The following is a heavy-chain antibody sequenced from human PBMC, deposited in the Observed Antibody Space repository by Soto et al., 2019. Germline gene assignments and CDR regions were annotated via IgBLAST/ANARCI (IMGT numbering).Heavy chain of an antibody. D-gene: IGHD2-15*01. V-gene: IGHV4-4*02. CDR1: GGSISSSNW. Sequence: QVQLQESGPGLVKPSGTLSLTCAVSGGSISSSNWWSWVRQPPGKGLEWIGEIYHSGSTNYNPSLQSRVTISVDKSKNQFSLKLSSVTAADTAVYYCALANCSGGSCYYYYGMDVWGQGTTVTVSS. CDR3: ALANCSGGSCYYYYGMDV. J-gene: IGHJ6*02. CDR2: IYHSGST.